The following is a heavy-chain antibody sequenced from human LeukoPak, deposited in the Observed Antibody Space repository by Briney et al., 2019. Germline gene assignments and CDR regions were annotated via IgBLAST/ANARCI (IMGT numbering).Heavy chain of an antibody. J-gene: IGHJ4*02. CDR2: IYTSGST. Sequence: SETLSLTCTVSGGSISSYYWSWIRQPAGKGLEWIGRIYTSGSTNYNPSLKSRVTMSVDTSKNQFSLKLSSVPAADTAVYYCASSITMVRGVIIDYWGQGTLVTVSS. D-gene: IGHD3-10*01. CDR1: GGSISSYY. V-gene: IGHV4-4*07. CDR3: ASSITMVRGVIIDY.